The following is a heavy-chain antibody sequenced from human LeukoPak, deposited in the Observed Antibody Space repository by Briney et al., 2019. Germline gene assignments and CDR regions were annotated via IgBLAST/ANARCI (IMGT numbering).Heavy chain of an antibody. CDR1: GGSISSSSYY. D-gene: IGHD6-13*01. CDR3: ARVRRVIAAAGRIDY. V-gene: IGHV4-39*07. J-gene: IGHJ4*02. Sequence: SETLSLTCTVSGGSISSSSYYWGWIRQPPGKGLEWIGSIYYSGSTYDNPSLKSRVTISVDTSKNQFSLKLSSVTAADTAVYYCARVRRVIAAAGRIDYWGQGTLVTVSS. CDR2: IYYSGST.